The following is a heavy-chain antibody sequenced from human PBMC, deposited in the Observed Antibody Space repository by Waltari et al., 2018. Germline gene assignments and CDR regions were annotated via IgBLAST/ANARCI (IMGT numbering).Heavy chain of an antibody. CDR3: AKDSSGWSWGYYYYYMDV. Sequence: QVQLVESGGGVVQHGRSLRLSCAASGFTFSSYGMHWVRQAPGKGLEWVAVIWDEGSNKYYADAVKRRFTIARDNSKNTLYLQMNSLRAEDTAVYYCAKDSSGWSWGYYYYYMDVWGKGTTVTVSS. CDR1: GFTFSSYG. J-gene: IGHJ6*03. D-gene: IGHD6-19*01. CDR2: IWDEGSNK. V-gene: IGHV3-33*06.